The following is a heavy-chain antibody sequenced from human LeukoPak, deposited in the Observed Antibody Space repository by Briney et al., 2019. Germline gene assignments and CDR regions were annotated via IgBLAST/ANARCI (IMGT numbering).Heavy chain of an antibody. Sequence: GGSLRLSCAASGFTVSSNYMSWVRQAPGKGLEWVSVIYSGDSTYYADSVKGRFTISRDNSKNTLYLQMNSLRAEDTAVYYCASSKSSSWYPFYLDYWGQGTLVTVSS. D-gene: IGHD6-13*01. V-gene: IGHV3-53*01. J-gene: IGHJ4*02. CDR2: IYSGDST. CDR3: ASSKSSSWYPFYLDY. CDR1: GFTVSSNY.